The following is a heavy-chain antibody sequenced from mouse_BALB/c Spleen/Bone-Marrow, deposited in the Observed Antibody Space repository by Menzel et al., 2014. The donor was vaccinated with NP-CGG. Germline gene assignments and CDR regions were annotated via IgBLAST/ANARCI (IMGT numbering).Heavy chain of an antibody. V-gene: IGHV1-9*01. CDR2: ILPGNTNA. J-gene: IGHJ4*01. Sequence: VKLMESGAEQMQPGASVKISCKATGYTFSNYWIEWVKQRPGHGLEWIGEILPGNTNANYNEKFKGMATFTADTSSNTAYMQLSSLTSEDSAVYYCARGWYSMDDWGQGTSVTVSS. CDR3: ARGWYSMDD. CDR1: GYTFSNYW.